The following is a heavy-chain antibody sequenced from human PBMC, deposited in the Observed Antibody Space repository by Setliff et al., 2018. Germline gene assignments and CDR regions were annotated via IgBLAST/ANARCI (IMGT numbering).Heavy chain of an antibody. CDR2: INHSENT. CDR1: GGSFSGYY. V-gene: IGHV4-34*01. J-gene: IGHJ4*02. Sequence: PSETLSLTCAVYGGSFSGYYWSWIRQPPGKGLEWIGEINHSENTYYNPSLKTRVTISVDTSKNQFSLKLSFVTAADTAVYYCARHPSSGSYYGGSIFYFDDWGPGSLVTVSS. D-gene: IGHD1-26*01. CDR3: ARHPSSGSYYGGSIFYFDD.